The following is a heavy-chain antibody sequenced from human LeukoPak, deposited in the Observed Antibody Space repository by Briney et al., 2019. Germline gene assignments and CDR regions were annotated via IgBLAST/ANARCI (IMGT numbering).Heavy chain of an antibody. D-gene: IGHD3-3*01. CDR2: IWYDGSSE. Sequence: GGSLRLSCAASGVNFGSYGMHWVRQAPGKGLEWVAVIWYDGSSEQYADSVKGRFTISRDNSRDTLYLQMNSLRAEDTAVYYCATDDNWRGSYNYYYMDVWGKGTSVTVSS. V-gene: IGHV3-33*01. CDR3: ATDDNWRGSYNYYYMDV. J-gene: IGHJ6*03. CDR1: GVNFGSYG.